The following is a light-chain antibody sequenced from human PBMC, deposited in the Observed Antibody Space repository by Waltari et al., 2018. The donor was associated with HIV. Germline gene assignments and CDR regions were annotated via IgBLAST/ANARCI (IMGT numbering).Light chain of an antibody. V-gene: IGLV3-25*03. CDR3: QSSDTSGTY. CDR2: KDT. Sequence: FELTQPPSMSVSPGQTARITCSGDALPQLFAYWFQQKSGQAPVLLIFKDTERQTGIPARFSGSSSGTVATLTSSGVRAEDEADYYCQSSDTSGTYFGGGTKLTVL. CDR1: ALPQLF. J-gene: IGLJ2*01.